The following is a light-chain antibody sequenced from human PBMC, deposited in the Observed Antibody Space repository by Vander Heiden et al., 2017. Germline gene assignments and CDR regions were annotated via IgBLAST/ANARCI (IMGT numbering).Light chain of an antibody. J-gene: IGKJ1*01. Sequence: DIQLTQSPSTLSASIGERVTMTCRASQSIFSWLAWYQQKPGKAPKLLMYDASTGQSGVPQRFNCSGSATEFNLTLSSRQHDDSANYYCQQDNTYHWFGQGTKVEI. V-gene: IGKV1-5*01. CDR1: QSIFSW. CDR3: QQDNTYHW. CDR2: DAS.